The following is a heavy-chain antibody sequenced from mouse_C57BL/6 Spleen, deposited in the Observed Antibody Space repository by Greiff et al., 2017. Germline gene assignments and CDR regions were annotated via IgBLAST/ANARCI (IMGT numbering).Heavy chain of an antibody. V-gene: IGHV1-55*01. D-gene: IGHD2-1*01. CDR2: IYPGSGST. J-gene: IGHJ2*01. CDR3: ARGEDIYYGNYDYFGY. CDR1: GYTFTSYW. Sequence: QVQLQQPGAELVKPGASVTMSCTASGYTFTSYWITWVKQRPGQGLEWIGDIYPGSGSTNYNEKFKSKATLTVDTSSSTTYIQLSSLTSEDSAVYYCARGEDIYYGNYDYFGYWGQGTTLTVSS.